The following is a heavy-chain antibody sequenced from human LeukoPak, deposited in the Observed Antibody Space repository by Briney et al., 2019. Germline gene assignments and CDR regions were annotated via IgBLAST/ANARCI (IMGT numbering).Heavy chain of an antibody. CDR1: GYTFTSYG. D-gene: IGHD5-18*01. CDR3: AREKYSYGYWVHYYYYMDV. J-gene: IGHJ6*03. CDR2: ISAYNGNT. V-gene: IGHV1-18*01. Sequence: GASVKVSCKASGYTFTSYGISWVRQAPGQGLEWMGWISAYNGNTNYAQKLQGRVTMTTDTSTSTAYMELRSLRSDDTAVYYCAREKYSYGYWVHYYYYMDVWGKGTTVTVSS.